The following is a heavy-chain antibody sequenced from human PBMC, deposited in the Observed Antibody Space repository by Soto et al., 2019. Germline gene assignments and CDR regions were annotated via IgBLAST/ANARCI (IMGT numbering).Heavy chain of an antibody. CDR1: GITFNKSD. D-gene: IGHD3-16*01. J-gene: IGHJ4*02. CDR2: LATADDT. Sequence: GSLRLSCAASGITFNKSDMHWVRQPTGIGLEWVSGLATADDTLSPGSVKGRFTISRENAKNSLYLQMNSLESEDTAVYYCSRDDSDWSFNWGRGTLVTVSS. V-gene: IGHV3-13*04. CDR3: SRDDSDWSFN.